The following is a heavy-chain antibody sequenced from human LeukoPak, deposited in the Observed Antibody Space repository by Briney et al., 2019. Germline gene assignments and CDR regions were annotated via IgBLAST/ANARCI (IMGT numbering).Heavy chain of an antibody. CDR2: IYYSGST. Sequence: PSETLSLTCTVSGGSISSYYWSWIRQPPGKGLEWIGCIYYSGSTNYNPSLKSRVTISVDTSKNQFSLKLSSVTAADTAVYYCARVWSGTHTMDYWGQGTLVTVSS. J-gene: IGHJ4*02. CDR1: GGSISSYY. CDR3: ARVWSGTHTMDY. D-gene: IGHD3-10*01. V-gene: IGHV4-59*01.